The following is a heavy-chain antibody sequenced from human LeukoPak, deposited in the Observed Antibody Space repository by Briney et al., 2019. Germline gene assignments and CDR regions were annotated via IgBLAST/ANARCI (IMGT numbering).Heavy chain of an antibody. D-gene: IGHD3-9*01. CDR2: INHSGST. CDR3: VVRYFDWPLFTDY. CDR1: GGSFSGYY. V-gene: IGHV4-34*01. Sequence: SETLSLTCAVYGGSFSGYYWSWIRQPPGKGLEWIGEINHSGSTNYNPSLKSRVTISVDTSKNQFSLKLCSVTAADTAVYYCVVRYFDWPLFTDYWGQGTLVTVSS. J-gene: IGHJ4*02.